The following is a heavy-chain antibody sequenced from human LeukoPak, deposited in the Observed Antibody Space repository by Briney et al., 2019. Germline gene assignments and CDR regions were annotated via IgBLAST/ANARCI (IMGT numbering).Heavy chain of an antibody. CDR1: GGSISSYY. CDR2: IYTSGGT. J-gene: IGHJ4*02. CDR3: ARGQAVPAAIPFDY. D-gene: IGHD2-2*02. V-gene: IGHV4-4*07. Sequence: SSETLSLTCTVSGGSISSYYWSWIRQPAGKGLEWIGRIYTSGGTNYNPSLKSRVTMSVDTSKNQFSLKLSSVTAADTAVYYCARGQAVPAAIPFDYWGQGTLVTVSS.